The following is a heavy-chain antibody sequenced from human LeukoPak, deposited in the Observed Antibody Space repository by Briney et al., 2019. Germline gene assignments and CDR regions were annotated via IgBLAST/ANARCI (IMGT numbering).Heavy chain of an antibody. CDR1: GGSFSGYY. Sequence: KPSETLSLTCAVYGGSFSGYYWSWIRQPPGQGLEWIGEINHSGSTNYNPSLKSRLTISLDTSKNQFSLKLSSVTAADTAVYYCARDMGYWGQGTLVTVSS. D-gene: IGHD3-10*01. CDR2: INHSGST. V-gene: IGHV4-34*01. J-gene: IGHJ4*02. CDR3: ARDMGY.